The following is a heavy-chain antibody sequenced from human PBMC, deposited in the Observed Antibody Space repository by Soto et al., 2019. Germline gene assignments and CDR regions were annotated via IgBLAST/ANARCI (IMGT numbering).Heavy chain of an antibody. CDR2: IYWDDAK. J-gene: IGHJ4*02. CDR1: GFSLTTRPVG. CDR3: AHRQQYHGAWNEGSFDY. D-gene: IGHD1-1*01. Sequence: QITLKESGRTLVKPTQTLTLTCTFSGFSLTTRPVGVGWIRQPPGQALEWLALIYWDDAKRHNPALKARVTINKDNSKNQVVLTLTTMDPADTATYYSAHRQQYHGAWNEGSFDYCGKGALVTVSS. V-gene: IGHV2-5*02.